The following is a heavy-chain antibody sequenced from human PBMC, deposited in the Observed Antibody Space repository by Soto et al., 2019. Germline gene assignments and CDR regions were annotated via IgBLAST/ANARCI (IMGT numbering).Heavy chain of an antibody. CDR3: GRQRVLPATPTNWLDP. CDR2: IYYNGST. V-gene: IGHV4-39*01. D-gene: IGHD2-15*01. Sequence: QVQVQESGPGPVKPSDTLSLTCTVSGGSVSSRSYFWGWIRQSPGKGLEWIGTIYYNGSTYYNPSPKSGVTLSVDTTTNDYSLKLTSVPASDTAIDYCGRQRVLPATPTNWLDPWGQGTLVTVSS. J-gene: IGHJ5*02. CDR1: GGSVSSRSYF.